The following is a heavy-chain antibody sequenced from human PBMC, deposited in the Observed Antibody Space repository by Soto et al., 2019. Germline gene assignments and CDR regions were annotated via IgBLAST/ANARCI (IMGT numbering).Heavy chain of an antibody. CDR3: ARAPRITFGGVIVRGPNDAFDI. Sequence: GGSLRLSCAASGFTFSNAWMSWVRQAPGKGLEWVSYISSSSSTIYYADSVKGRFTISRDNAKNSLYLQMNSLRAEDTAVYYCARAPRITFGGVIVRGPNDAFDIWGQGTMVTVSS. CDR2: ISSSSSTI. J-gene: IGHJ3*02. CDR1: GFTFSNAW. V-gene: IGHV3-48*01. D-gene: IGHD3-16*02.